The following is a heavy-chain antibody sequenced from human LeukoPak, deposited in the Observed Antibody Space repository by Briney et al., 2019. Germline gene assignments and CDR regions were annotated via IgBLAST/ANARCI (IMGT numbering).Heavy chain of an antibody. CDR2: IWYDGSNK. CDR1: GFTFSSYA. V-gene: IGHV3-33*08. Sequence: GGSLRLSCAASGFTFSSYAMHWVRQAPGKGLEWVAVIWYDGSNKYYADSVKGRFTISRDNSKNTLYLQMNSLRAEDTAVYYCARDLGSAAAGTVDYWGQGTLVTVSS. CDR3: ARDLGSAAAGTVDY. D-gene: IGHD6-13*01. J-gene: IGHJ4*02.